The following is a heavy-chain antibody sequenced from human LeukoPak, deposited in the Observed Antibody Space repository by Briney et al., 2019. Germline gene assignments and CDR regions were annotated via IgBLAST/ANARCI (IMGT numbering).Heavy chain of an antibody. CDR1: GGSISSGSYY. CDR2: IYTSGST. J-gene: IGHJ4*02. Sequence: PSETLCLTCTVSGGSISSGSYYWSWIRQPAGKGLEWIGRIYTSGSTNYNPSLKSRVTISVDTSKNQFSLKLSSVTAADTAVYYCARGPLWYYFDYWGQGTLVTVSS. CDR3: ARGPLWYYFDY. V-gene: IGHV4-61*02. D-gene: IGHD2-8*02.